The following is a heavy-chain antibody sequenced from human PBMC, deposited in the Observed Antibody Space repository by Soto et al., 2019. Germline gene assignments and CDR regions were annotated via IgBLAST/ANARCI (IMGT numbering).Heavy chain of an antibody. D-gene: IGHD6-13*01. Sequence: LGESLKISCKGSGYSFTSYWISWVRQMPGKGLEWMGRIDPSDSYTNYSPSFQGHVTISADKSISTAYLQWSSLKASDTAMYYCARPGYSSSWGYYGMDVWGQGTTVTVSS. CDR1: GYSFTSYW. V-gene: IGHV5-10-1*01. CDR3: ARPGYSSSWGYYGMDV. CDR2: IDPSDSYT. J-gene: IGHJ6*02.